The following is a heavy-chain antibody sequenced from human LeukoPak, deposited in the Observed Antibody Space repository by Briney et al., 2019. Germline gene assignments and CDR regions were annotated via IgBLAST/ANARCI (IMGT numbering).Heavy chain of an antibody. V-gene: IGHV3-11*04. D-gene: IGHD6-19*01. J-gene: IGHJ4*02. CDR3: ARRPSLWLVDY. CDR2: ISSSGSTI. Sequence: GGSLRLSCAASGFTFSDYYMSWIRQAPGKGLEWVSYISSSGSTIYYADSVKGRFTISRDNAKNSMYLQMNSLRAEDTAVYYCARRPSLWLVDYWGQGTLVTVSS. CDR1: GFTFSDYY.